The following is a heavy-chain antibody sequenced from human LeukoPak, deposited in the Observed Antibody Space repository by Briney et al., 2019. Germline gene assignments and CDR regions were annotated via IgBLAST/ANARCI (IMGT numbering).Heavy chain of an antibody. Sequence: GGSLRLSCAASGFTFSSYSMNWVRQAPGKGLEWFSSISSSSSYIYYADSVKGRFTISRDNAKNSLYLQMNSLRAEDTAVYYCARALGDDVDWFDPWGQGTLVTVSS. CDR2: ISSSSSYI. D-gene: IGHD3-10*01. V-gene: IGHV3-21*01. CDR1: GFTFSSYS. CDR3: ARALGDDVDWFDP. J-gene: IGHJ5*02.